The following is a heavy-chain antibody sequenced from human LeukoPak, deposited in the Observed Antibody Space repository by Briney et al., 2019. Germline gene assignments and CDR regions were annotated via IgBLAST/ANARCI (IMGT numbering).Heavy chain of an antibody. J-gene: IGHJ4*02. CDR2: ISGSGGSS. CDR1: GFTFSSYA. Sequence: GGSLRLSCAASGFTFSSYAMSWVRQAPGKGLEWVSAISGSGGSSYYADSVKGRFTISRDNSKNTLYLQMNSLRAEDTAVYYCAKDRGEPEYYFDYWGQGTLVTVSS. CDR3: AKDRGEPEYYFDY. D-gene: IGHD1-14*01. V-gene: IGHV3-23*01.